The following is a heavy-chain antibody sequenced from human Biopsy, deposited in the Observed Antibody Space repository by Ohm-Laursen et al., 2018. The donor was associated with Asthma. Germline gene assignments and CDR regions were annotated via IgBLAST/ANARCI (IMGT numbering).Heavy chain of an antibody. V-gene: IGHV3-30-3*01. D-gene: IGHD3-22*01. Sequence: SLRLSCAASGFKFSSYAFHWVRQAPGKGLEWVALITYDGAKTLYGDSVKGRFTVSRDSSENSLFLQMNNLRPEDTAVYYCARGDSSNWSHYYFDYWGQGTLVTVSS. CDR2: ITYDGAKT. CDR1: GFKFSSYA. CDR3: ARGDSSNWSHYYFDY. J-gene: IGHJ4*02.